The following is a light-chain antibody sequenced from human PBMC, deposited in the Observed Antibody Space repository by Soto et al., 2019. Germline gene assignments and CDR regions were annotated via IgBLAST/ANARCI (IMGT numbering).Light chain of an antibody. CDR3: QQYENSPYT. CDR2: GAS. CDR1: QSVTRSY. V-gene: IGKV3-20*01. Sequence: EIVLTQSLGTLSLSPGERATLSCRASQSVTRSYLAWYQQKPGQAPRLLIYGASSRATGLPDRFSGSGSGTDFTLTISRLEPEDFSVHYCQQYENSPYTFGQETKLEIK. J-gene: IGKJ2*01.